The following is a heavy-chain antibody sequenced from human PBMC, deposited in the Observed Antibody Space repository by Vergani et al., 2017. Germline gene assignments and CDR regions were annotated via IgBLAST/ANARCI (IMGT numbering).Heavy chain of an antibody. J-gene: IGHJ6*02. CDR2: FYYSGST. D-gene: IGHD5-12*01. CDR1: GGSISSYY. V-gene: IGHV4-59*01. Sequence: QVQLQESGPGLVKPSETLSLTCTVSGGSISSYYWSWIRQPPGKGLEWIGSFYYSGSTNYNSSLKSRVTISVDTSKNQFSLKLSSVTAADTAVYYCARDRVDIVATTTYYYYYYGMDVWGQGTTVTVSS. CDR3: ARDRVDIVATTTYYYYYYGMDV.